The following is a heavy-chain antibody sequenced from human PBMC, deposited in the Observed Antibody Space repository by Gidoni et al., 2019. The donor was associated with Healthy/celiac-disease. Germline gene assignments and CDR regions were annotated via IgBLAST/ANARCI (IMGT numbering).Heavy chain of an antibody. CDR3: ARDLSPGDIVVVVAATGDY. D-gene: IGHD2-15*01. Sequence: EVQLVESGGGLVKPGGSLRLSCAASGFTFSSYSMNWVRQAPGKGLEWVSSISSSSSYIYYADSVKGRFTISRDNAKNSLYLQMNSLRAEDTAVYYCARDLSPGDIVVVVAATGDYWGQGTLVTVSS. J-gene: IGHJ4*02. V-gene: IGHV3-21*01. CDR1: GFTFSSYS. CDR2: ISSSSSYI.